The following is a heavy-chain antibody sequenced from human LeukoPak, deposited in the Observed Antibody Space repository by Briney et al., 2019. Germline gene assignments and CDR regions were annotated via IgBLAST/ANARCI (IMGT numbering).Heavy chain of an antibody. Sequence: SETLSLTCTASGGSISSYYWSWIRQPPGKGLEWIGNIYYSGSTNYNHALKSRVTISLDTSKNQFSLKLSSATAPDTAVYYCTRGSIAFYYMDVWGKGTTVTISS. J-gene: IGHJ6*03. V-gene: IGHV4-59*01. CDR2: IYYSGST. CDR3: TRGSIAFYYMDV. CDR1: GGSISSYY. D-gene: IGHD3-22*01.